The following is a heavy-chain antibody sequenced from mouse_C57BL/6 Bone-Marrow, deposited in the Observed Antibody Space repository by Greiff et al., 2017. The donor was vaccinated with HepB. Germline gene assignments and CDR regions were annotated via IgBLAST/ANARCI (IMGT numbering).Heavy chain of an antibody. V-gene: IGHV1-19*01. CDR3: ARWGITTYFDV. Sequence: EVQLQQSGPVLVKPGASVKMSCKASGYTFTDYYMNWVKQSHGKSLEWIGVINPYNGGTSYNQKFKGKATLTVDKSSSTAYMELNSLTSEDSAVYYCARWGITTYFDVWGTGTTVTVSS. CDR2: INPYNGGT. CDR1: GYTFTDYY. D-gene: IGHD2-4*01. J-gene: IGHJ1*03.